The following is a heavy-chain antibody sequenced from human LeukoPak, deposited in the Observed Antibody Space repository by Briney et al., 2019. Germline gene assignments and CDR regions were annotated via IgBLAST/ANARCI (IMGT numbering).Heavy chain of an antibody. CDR3: ASASGD. CDR1: GFTFSSFA. Sequence: GGSLSLSCAASGFTFSSFAMNWVRQAPGKGLEWLSYISISISTIYYADSVKGRFTISRDNVKNSLYLQMNSLRAEDTAVYYCASASGDWGQGTQVTVSS. CDR2: ISISISTI. D-gene: IGHD3-3*01. J-gene: IGHJ4*02. V-gene: IGHV3-48*01.